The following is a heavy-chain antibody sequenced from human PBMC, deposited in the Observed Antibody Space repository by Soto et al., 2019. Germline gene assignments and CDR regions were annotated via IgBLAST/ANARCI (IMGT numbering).Heavy chain of an antibody. Sequence: AGGSLRLSCAASGFTFSVSSMNWVRQAPGKGLEWVSSISGTSDYISYADSVKGRFTISRDNAENSLFLQMNNLRAEDTAVYFCARLRLTGYFDYWGQGTLVTVSS. CDR2: ISGTSDYI. V-gene: IGHV3-21*01. J-gene: IGHJ4*02. CDR1: GFTFSVSS. CDR3: ARLRLTGYFDY.